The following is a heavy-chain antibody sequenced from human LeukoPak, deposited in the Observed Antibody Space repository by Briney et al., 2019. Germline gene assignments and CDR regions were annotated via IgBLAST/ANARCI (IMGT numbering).Heavy chain of an antibody. J-gene: IGHJ4*02. CDR1: GYSISSGYY. V-gene: IGHV4-38-2*01. CDR2: IYHSGST. CDR3: ARSPERWLQLLIDY. D-gene: IGHD5-24*01. Sequence: PSETLSLTCAVSGYSISSGYYWGWIRQPPGKGLEWIGSIYHSGSTYYNPSLKSRVTISVDTSKNQFSLKLSSVTAADTAVYYCARSPERWLQLLIDYWGQGTLVSLSS.